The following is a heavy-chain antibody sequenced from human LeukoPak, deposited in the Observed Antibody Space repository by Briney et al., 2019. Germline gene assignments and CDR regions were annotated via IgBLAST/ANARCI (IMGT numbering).Heavy chain of an antibody. J-gene: IGHJ4*02. CDR1: GITFSSYS. Sequence: GGSLRLSCGASGITFSSYSMNWVRQAPGKGLEWVSYISSSGSTKYYADSVKGRFTISRDNAKNSLYLQMSSLRAEDTAVYYCVRDLDYWGQGTLVTVSS. CDR2: ISSSGSTK. V-gene: IGHV3-48*01. CDR3: VRDLDY.